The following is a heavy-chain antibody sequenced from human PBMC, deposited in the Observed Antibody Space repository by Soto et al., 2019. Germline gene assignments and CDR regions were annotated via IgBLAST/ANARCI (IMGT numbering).Heavy chain of an antibody. CDR1: GFTFSSYS. D-gene: IGHD1-26*01. V-gene: IGHV3-21*01. CDR2: ISSSSSYI. Sequence: EVQLVESGGGLVKPGGSLRLSCAASGFTFSSYSMNWVRQAPGKGLEWVSSISSSSSYIYYADSVKGRFTISRDNAKNSLYVQMNSLRGEDTAVYYCARDRRGAYDYWGQGTLVTVSS. J-gene: IGHJ4*02. CDR3: ARDRRGAYDY.